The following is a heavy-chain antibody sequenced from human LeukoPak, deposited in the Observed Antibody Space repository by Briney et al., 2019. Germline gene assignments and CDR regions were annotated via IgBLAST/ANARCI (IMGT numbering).Heavy chain of an antibody. D-gene: IGHD3-22*01. CDR1: GHTFTNYG. Sequence: ASVKVSCKASGHTFTNYGLSWVRQAPGQGLEWMGWISAYNGNTNYAQKLQGRVTMTTDTSTNTAYMELRSLRSDDTAVYYCAREPIYDSSGYYYGAYYYYGMDVWGQGTTVTVSS. CDR2: ISAYNGNT. V-gene: IGHV1-18*01. J-gene: IGHJ6*02. CDR3: AREPIYDSSGYYYGAYYYYGMDV.